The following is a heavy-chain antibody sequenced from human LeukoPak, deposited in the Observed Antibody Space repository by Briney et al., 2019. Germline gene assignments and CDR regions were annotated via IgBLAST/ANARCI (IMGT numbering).Heavy chain of an antibody. CDR2: ITSSGSVI. D-gene: IGHD3-10*01. Sequence: GGSLRLSCAVSGFTFSSYEMNWVRPAPGKGLGWVSYITSSGSVIYYADPVKGRFTISRDNAKNSLYLQMNSLRAEDTAVYYCARVGVDGSGTYGDYWGQGTLVTVSS. J-gene: IGHJ4*02. CDR1: GFTFSSYE. CDR3: ARVGVDGSGTYGDY. V-gene: IGHV3-48*03.